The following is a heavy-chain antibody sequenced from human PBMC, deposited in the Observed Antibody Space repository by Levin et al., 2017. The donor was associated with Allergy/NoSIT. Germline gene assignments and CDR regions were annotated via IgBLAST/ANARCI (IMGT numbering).Heavy chain of an antibody. CDR2: IWYDGSNK. CDR3: ASSKLGYCSGGSCFDGQNAFDI. J-gene: IGHJ3*02. V-gene: IGHV3-33*01. D-gene: IGHD2-15*01. Sequence: GGSLRLSCAASGFTFSSYGMHWVRQAPGKGLEWVAVIWYDGSNKYYADSVKGRFTISRDNSKNTLYLQMNSLRAEDTAVYYCASSKLGYCSGGSCFDGQNAFDIWGQGTMVTVSS. CDR1: GFTFSSYG.